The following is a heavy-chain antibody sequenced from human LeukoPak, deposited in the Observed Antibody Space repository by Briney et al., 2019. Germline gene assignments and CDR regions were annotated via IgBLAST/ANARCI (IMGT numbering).Heavy chain of an antibody. CDR2: ISTSGSST. V-gene: IGHV3-23*01. CDR3: AIPGPSYRRFDH. CDR1: GFTFSSYA. Sequence: PGGSLRLSYAASGFTFSSYAMSWVRQAPVQGLEWVSAISTSGSSTYYADSVKGRFTTSRDNSKNTLYLQMNSLRVEDTAVYYCAIPGPSYRRFDHWGQGTLVTVSS. J-gene: IGHJ4*02. D-gene: IGHD3-16*02.